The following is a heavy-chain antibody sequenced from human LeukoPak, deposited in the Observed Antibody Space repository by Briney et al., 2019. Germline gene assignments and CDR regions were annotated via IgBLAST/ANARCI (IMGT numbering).Heavy chain of an antibody. CDR2: ISWNSGSI. CDR3: AKGLPLAYYDYESPLGS. Sequence: RAGGSLRLSCAASGFTFDDYAMHWVRQAPGKGLEWVSGISWNSGSIGYADSVKGRFTISRDNAKNSLYLQMNSLRAEDMALYYCAKGLPLAYYDYESPLGSWGQGTLVTVSS. CDR1: GFTFDDYA. J-gene: IGHJ5*02. V-gene: IGHV3-9*03. D-gene: IGHD3-22*01.